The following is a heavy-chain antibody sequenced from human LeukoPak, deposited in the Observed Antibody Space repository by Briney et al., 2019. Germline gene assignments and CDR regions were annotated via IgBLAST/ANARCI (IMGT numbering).Heavy chain of an antibody. D-gene: IGHD2-15*01. CDR2: ININGGRT. Sequence: GGSLSLSWCLAGFIFNSYTMLWFRQAPGKGLEYVSSININGGRTYYADSVKGRFTISRDNSKNTLYLQMSSLRAEDTAVYYCVKDECIDLGGQGTLVTVSS. CDR3: VKDECIDL. V-gene: IGHV3-64D*09. CDR1: GFIFNSYT. J-gene: IGHJ4*01.